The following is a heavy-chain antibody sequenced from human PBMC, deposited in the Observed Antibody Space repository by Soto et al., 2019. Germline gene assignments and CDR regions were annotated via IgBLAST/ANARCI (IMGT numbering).Heavy chain of an antibody. CDR3: AKGGVAAARGYFDY. CDR1: GFTFRSYG. Sequence: EVQLLESGGGLVKPGGSLRLSCAASGFTFRSYGLSWVRQAPGKGLEWASDISGSGSNTNYADSVKGRFTISRDNSNNALFLQMNSLRVEDTAVYYCAKGGVAAARGYFDYWGQGILVTVSS. J-gene: IGHJ4*02. V-gene: IGHV3-23*01. CDR2: ISGSGSNT. D-gene: IGHD6-13*01.